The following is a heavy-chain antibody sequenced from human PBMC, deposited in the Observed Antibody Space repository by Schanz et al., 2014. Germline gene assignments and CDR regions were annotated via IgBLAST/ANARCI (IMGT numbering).Heavy chain of an antibody. D-gene: IGHD2-21*01. V-gene: IGHV1-46*01. Sequence: QVQLVQSGAGVKKPGASVKVSCKASGYTFVSYSMHWVRQAPGQGLEWMGIINPSGGGTSYALRFQDRVTVTRDTSRSTVYMELSSLRSEDTAVYYCARDRLECGAECYSVEVFEIWGQGTLVIVSS. CDR3: ARDRLECGAECYSVEVFEI. CDR1: GYTFVSYS. CDR2: INPSGGGT. J-gene: IGHJ4*02.